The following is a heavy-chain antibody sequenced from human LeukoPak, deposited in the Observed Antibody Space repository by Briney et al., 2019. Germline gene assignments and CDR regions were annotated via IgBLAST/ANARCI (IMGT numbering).Heavy chain of an antibody. CDR3: ARERGYNYGYSDY. D-gene: IGHD5-18*01. Sequence: GGSLRLSCAASGFTFSDYYMSWIRQAPGKGLEWVSYISSSGTTIYYADSVKGRFTISRDNAKNSLYLQMNSLRAEDTAVYFCARERGYNYGYSDYWGQGTLVTVSS. V-gene: IGHV3-11*04. J-gene: IGHJ4*02. CDR2: ISSSGTTI. CDR1: GFTFSDYY.